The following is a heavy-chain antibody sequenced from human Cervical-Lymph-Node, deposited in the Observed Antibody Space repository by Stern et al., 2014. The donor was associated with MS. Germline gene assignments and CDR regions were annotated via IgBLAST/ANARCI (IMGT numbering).Heavy chain of an antibody. D-gene: IGHD3-3*01. CDR2: ISYDGSNK. V-gene: IGHV3-30-3*01. CDR3: ARDYGITIYPRRPRYYYYYGMDV. J-gene: IGHJ6*02. Sequence: VQLEESGGGVVQPGRSLRLSCAASGFTFSSYAMHWVRQAPGKGLEWVAVISYDGSNKYYADSVKGRFTISRDNSKNTLYLQMNSLRAEDTAVYYCARDYGITIYPRRPRYYYYYGMDVWGQGTTVTVSS. CDR1: GFTFSSYA.